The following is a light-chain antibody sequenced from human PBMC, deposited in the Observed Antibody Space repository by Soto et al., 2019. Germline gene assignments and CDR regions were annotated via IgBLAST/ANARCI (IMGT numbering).Light chain of an antibody. CDR3: QQYDDWG. CDR2: GTS. Sequence: MVMTQSPATLSVSPGERVTLSCRTSQNVTSNLAWYQLKPGQTPSLLIYGTSTRAPDIPVRFSGSGSGTEFTLTITTVQSGDSAVDYCQQYDDWGFGPGTKVEIK. CDR1: QNVTSN. J-gene: IGKJ1*01. V-gene: IGKV3-15*01.